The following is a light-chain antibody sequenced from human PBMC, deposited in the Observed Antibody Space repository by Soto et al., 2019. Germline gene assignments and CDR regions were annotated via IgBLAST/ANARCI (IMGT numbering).Light chain of an antibody. V-gene: IGLV2-8*01. J-gene: IGLJ2*01. CDR2: EVT. CDR3: CSYADNNNFVV. Sequence: QSALTQPPSASGSPGQSVSISCTGTSSDDGGYNYVSWYQQHPGKAPKLMIYEVTERPSGVPDRFSGSKSGNTASLTVSGLQAEDEADYYCCSYADNNNFVVFGGGTKLTVL. CDR1: SSDDGGYNY.